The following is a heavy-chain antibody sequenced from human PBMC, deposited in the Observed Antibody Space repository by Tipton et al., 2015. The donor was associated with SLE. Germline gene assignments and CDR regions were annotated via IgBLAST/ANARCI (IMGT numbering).Heavy chain of an antibody. Sequence: TLSLTCTVSGGFISSSSYYWGWIRQPPGKGLEWIGRMFRSGSTNYNPSLKSRVTISLDTSKNQFSLNLYSATATDTAVYYCATGYGDDDFYYYYYMDVWGKGITVTVSS. V-gene: IGHV4-39*07. CDR1: GGFISSSSYY. D-gene: IGHD4-17*01. CDR2: MFRSGST. CDR3: ATGYGDDDFYYYYYMDV. J-gene: IGHJ6*03.